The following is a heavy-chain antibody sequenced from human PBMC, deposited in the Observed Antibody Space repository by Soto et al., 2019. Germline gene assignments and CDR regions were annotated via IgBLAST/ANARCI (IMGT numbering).Heavy chain of an antibody. J-gene: IGHJ4*02. CDR1: GFTFSSYS. Sequence: GGSLRLSCAASGFTFSSYSMNWVRQAPGKGLEWVSSISSSSSYIYYADSVKGRFTISRHNSKNTLYLQMNSLRAEDTAVYYCARSTPRLDSSGYYFDYWGQGTLVTVSS. CDR3: ARSTPRLDSSGYYFDY. D-gene: IGHD3-22*01. V-gene: IGHV3-21*04. CDR2: ISSSSSYI.